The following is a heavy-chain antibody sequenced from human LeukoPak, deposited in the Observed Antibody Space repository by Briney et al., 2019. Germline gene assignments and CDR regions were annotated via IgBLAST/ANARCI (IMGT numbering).Heavy chain of an antibody. CDR1: GFTFSSYG. CDR3: AKESEYSSGWSHFDY. Sequence: GGSLRLSCAASGFTFSSYGMHWVRQAPGKGLEWVAVISYDGSNKYYADSVKGRLTISRDNSKNTLYLQMNSLRAEDTAVYYCAKESEYSSGWSHFDYWGQGTLVTVSS. V-gene: IGHV3-30*18. J-gene: IGHJ4*02. CDR2: ISYDGSNK. D-gene: IGHD6-19*01.